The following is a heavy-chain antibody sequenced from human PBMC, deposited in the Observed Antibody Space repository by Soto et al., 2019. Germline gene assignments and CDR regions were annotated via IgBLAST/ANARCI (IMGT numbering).Heavy chain of an antibody. Sequence: SETLSLTCTVSGDSMTSGDYSWSWIRQPPGKGLEWLGYIYRTGNTHYSPSLKSRVSISQDRSKNQFSLELTSVTAADAAVYYGGRGDYRYSFAYCGQGTLVTVAS. CDR1: GDSMTSGDYS. CDR2: IYRTGNT. J-gene: IGHJ4*02. CDR3: GRGDYRYSFAY. D-gene: IGHD4-17*01. V-gene: IGHV4-30-2*01.